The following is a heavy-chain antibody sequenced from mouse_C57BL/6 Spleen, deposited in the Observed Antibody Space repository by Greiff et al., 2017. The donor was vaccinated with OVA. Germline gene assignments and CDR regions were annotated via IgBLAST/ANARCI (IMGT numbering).Heavy chain of an antibody. J-gene: IGHJ4*01. D-gene: IGHD1-1*01. CDR1: GFSFNTYA. CDR2: IRSKSNNYAT. Sequence: EVQLVESGGGLVQPKGSLKLSCAASGFSFNTYAMNWVRQAPGKGLEWVARIRSKSNNYATYYADSVKDRFTISRDDSESMLYLQMNNLKTEDTAMYYCVRHGDYYGSSYVYAMDYWGQGTSVTVSS. V-gene: IGHV10-1*01. CDR3: VRHGDYYGSSYVYAMDY.